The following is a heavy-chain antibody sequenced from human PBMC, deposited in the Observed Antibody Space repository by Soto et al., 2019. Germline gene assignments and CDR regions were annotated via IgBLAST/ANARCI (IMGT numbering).Heavy chain of an antibody. Sequence: QVQLVESGGGVVQPGRSLRLSCAASGFTFSSYGMHWVRQAPGKGLEWVAVISYDGSNKYYADSVKGRFTISRDNSKNTLYLQMNSLRAEDTAVYYCAKDISGCPGDYWGQGTLVTVS. J-gene: IGHJ4*02. CDR3: AKDISGCPGDY. CDR2: ISYDGSNK. CDR1: GFTFSSYG. V-gene: IGHV3-30*18. D-gene: IGHD6-19*01.